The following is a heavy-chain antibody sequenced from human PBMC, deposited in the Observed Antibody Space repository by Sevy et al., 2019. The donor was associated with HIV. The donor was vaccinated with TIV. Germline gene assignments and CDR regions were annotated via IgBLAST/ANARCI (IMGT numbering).Heavy chain of an antibody. D-gene: IGHD2-15*01. J-gene: IGHJ4*02. CDR1: GYTFTSYR. CDR2: ISPFNGDT. Sequence: ASVKVSCQASGYTFTSYRIYWVRQAPGQGLEWMGWISPFNGDTNYARKLQGRVTMITDTSTNTAYMEMRSLRSDETAVYYCARAYCSGGSCYSLAYWGQGTLVTVSS. V-gene: IGHV1-18*01. CDR3: ARAYCSGGSCYSLAY.